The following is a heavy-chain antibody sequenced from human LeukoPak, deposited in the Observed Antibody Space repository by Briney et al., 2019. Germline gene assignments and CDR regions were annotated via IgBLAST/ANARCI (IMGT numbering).Heavy chain of an antibody. V-gene: IGHV1-69*13. CDR1: GGTFSSYA. CDR2: LIPIFGTA. J-gene: IGHJ6*02. D-gene: IGHD6-13*01. Sequence: GASVKVSCKASGGTFSSYAISWVRQAPGQGLEWMGGLIPIFGTANYAQKFQGRVTITADESTSTAYMELSSLRSEDTAVYYCARAEYSSSWYFRTYYYYGMDVWGQGTTVTVSS. CDR3: ARAEYSSSWYFRTYYYYGMDV.